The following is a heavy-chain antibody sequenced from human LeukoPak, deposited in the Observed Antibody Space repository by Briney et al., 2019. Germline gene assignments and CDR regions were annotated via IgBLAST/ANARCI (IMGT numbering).Heavy chain of an antibody. CDR1: GYTFTGYY. Sequence: ASVKVSCKASGYTFTGYYMHWVRQAPGQGLEWMGWINPNSGSTNYAQKFQGRVTMTRDTSISTAYMELSRLRSDDTAVYYCARVNRARRYSSSWGGAFDIWGQGTMVTVSS. J-gene: IGHJ3*02. CDR3: ARVNRARRYSSSWGGAFDI. CDR2: INPNSGST. D-gene: IGHD6-13*01. V-gene: IGHV1-2*02.